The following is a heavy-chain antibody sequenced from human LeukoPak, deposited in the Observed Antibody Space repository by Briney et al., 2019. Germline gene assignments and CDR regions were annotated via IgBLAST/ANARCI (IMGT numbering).Heavy chain of an antibody. CDR3: ARLTGDEYCSSTSCYNPHYFDY. CDR1: GGTFSSYA. D-gene: IGHD2-2*02. V-gene: IGHV1-69*13. Sequence: SVKVSCKASGGTFSSYAISWVRQAPGQGLEWMGGIIPIFGTANYAQKFQGRVTITADESTSTAYMELSSLRSEDTAVYYCARLTGDEYCSSTSCYNPHYFDYWGQGTLVTVSS. J-gene: IGHJ4*02. CDR2: IIPIFGTA.